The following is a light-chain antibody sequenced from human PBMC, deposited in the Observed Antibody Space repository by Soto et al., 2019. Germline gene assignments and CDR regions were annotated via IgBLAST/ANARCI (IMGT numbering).Light chain of an antibody. Sequence: DIQMTQSPSSLSASVGDRVTITCRASQGISNYLAWYQQKPGKVPKLLIYAASTLQSGVPSRFSGSGSGTDFTITISSLQPEDVAAYYCQKYYSAHPETFGQGTKVEIK. CDR3: QKYYSAHPET. CDR2: AAS. J-gene: IGKJ1*01. V-gene: IGKV1-27*01. CDR1: QGISNY.